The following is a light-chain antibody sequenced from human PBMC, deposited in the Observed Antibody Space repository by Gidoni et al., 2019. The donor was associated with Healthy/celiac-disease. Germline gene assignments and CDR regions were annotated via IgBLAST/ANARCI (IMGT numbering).Light chain of an antibody. CDR2: GNN. Sequence: QSVLTQPPSVSGAPGPRVTISCTGSSSNIGAGYGVHWYQHLPGTAPKLLIYGNNNRPSGVPDRFSGSKSGTSASLAITGLQAEDEADYYCQSYDSGLFVVFGGGTKLTVL. CDR1: SSNIGAGYG. CDR3: QSYDSGLFVV. J-gene: IGLJ2*01. V-gene: IGLV1-40*01.